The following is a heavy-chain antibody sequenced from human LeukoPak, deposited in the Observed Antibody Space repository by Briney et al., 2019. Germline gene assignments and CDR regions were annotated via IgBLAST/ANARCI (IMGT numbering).Heavy chain of an antibody. CDR1: GGTFSSYA. CDR3: ARDPGPHFDY. Sequence: SVKVSCKASGGTFSSYAISWVRQAPGQGLEWMGRIIPILGIANYAQKFQGRVTITADKSTSTAYMELSSLRSEDTAVYYYARDPGPHFDYWGQGTLVTVSS. V-gene: IGHV1-69*04. D-gene: IGHD7-27*01. J-gene: IGHJ4*02. CDR2: IIPILGIA.